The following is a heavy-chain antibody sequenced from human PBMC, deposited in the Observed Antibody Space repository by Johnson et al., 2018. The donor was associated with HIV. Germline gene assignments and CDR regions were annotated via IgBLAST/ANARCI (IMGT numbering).Heavy chain of an antibody. V-gene: IGHV3-66*01. Sequence: VHLVESGGGLVQSGGSLRLSCGASGFSVSNTYMNWVRQAPGKGLELVSVIYSGGSTYYADSVKGRFTISRDNSKNTLNLQMNSLRAEDAAVYYCARGEGRIPHAFDIWGQGTMVTVSS. D-gene: IGHD2-2*02. CDR1: GFSVSNTY. CDR2: IYSGGST. J-gene: IGHJ3*02. CDR3: ARGEGRIPHAFDI.